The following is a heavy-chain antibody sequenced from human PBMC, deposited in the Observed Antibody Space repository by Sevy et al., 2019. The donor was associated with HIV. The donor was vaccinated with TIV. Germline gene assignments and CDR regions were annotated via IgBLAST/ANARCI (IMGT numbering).Heavy chain of an antibody. Sequence: GGSLRLPCTASGFTLGDYGMSWVRQAPGKGLEWISFTKSKAHGGTTENAASVKGRFTISRDDSKSIIYLQMNNLKIEDTAVYYCTRWSGSQSIFDYWGQGTLVTVSS. CDR3: TRWSGSQSIFDY. D-gene: IGHD1-26*01. V-gene: IGHV3-49*04. J-gene: IGHJ4*02. CDR2: TKSKAHGGTT. CDR1: GFTLGDYG.